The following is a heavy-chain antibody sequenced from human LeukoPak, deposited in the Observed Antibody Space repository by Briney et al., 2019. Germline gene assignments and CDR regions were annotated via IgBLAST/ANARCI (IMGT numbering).Heavy chain of an antibody. J-gene: IGHJ4*02. V-gene: IGHV3-11*01. CDR3: ARDFHYDSSGYYGY. Sequence: GGSLRLSCAASGFTFSDYYMSWIRQAPGKGLEWVSYISGSGSTIYHADSVKGRFTISRDNAKNSLYLQMNSLRAEDTAVYYCARDFHYDSSGYYGYWGQGTLVTVSS. CDR2: ISGSGSTI. CDR1: GFTFSDYY. D-gene: IGHD3-22*01.